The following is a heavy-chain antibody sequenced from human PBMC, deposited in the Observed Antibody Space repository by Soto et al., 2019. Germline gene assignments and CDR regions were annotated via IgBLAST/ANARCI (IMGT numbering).Heavy chain of an antibody. D-gene: IGHD5-12*01. CDR1: GGTFSTYA. V-gene: IGHV1-69*06. J-gene: IGHJ4*02. CDR2: ILPMFDTT. CDR3: ARGEMATMWDLDY. Sequence: QVQLVQSGAEVQKPGSSVKVSCKASGGTFSTYAISWVRQAPGQGLEWMGNILPMFDTTSYAQKFQGRVTITADKSTSTANMELSSLRSEDTAVYYCARGEMATMWDLDYWGQGTLVTVSS.